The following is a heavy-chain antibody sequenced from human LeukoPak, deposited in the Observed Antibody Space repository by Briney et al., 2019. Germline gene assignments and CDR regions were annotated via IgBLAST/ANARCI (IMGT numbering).Heavy chain of an antibody. V-gene: IGHV1-69*06. Sequence: GASVKVSCKASGYTFTSYGISWVRQAPGQGLEWMGGIIPIFGTANYAQKFQGRVTITADKSTSTAYMELSSLRSEDTAVYYCARVPPDMVRGEGVGYFDYWGQGTLVTVSS. J-gene: IGHJ4*02. CDR3: ARVPPDMVRGEGVGYFDY. CDR2: IIPIFGTA. CDR1: GYTFTSYG. D-gene: IGHD3-10*01.